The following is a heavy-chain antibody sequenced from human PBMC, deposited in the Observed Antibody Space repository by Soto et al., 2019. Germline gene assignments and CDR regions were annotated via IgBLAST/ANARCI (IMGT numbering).Heavy chain of an antibody. V-gene: IGHV3-74*01. CDR2: NSDGTST. J-gene: IGHJ4*02. CDR1: GFIFGGYW. D-gene: IGHD3-10*01. Sequence: EVQLVESGGGLVQPGGSLRLSCAASGFIFGGYWMHWVRQAPGKGLVWVSRNSDGTSTSYADSVKGRFTISRDNAKNTVFLQMNSLRAEDTAVYYCARLLGGSGSFIDYWGQGTLVTVSS. CDR3: ARLLGGSGSFIDY.